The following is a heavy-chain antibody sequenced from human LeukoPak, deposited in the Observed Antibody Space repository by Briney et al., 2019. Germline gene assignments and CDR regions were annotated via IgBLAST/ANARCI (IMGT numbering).Heavy chain of an antibody. Sequence: GGSLRLSCAASGSTFSSYAMSWVRQAPGKGLEWVSAISDSGGRRYYADSVKGRFTISRDNSKKTLYLQMNSLRAEDTAVDYGAREGYGSGSHASGSDPWGQGTLVTVSS. CDR2: ISDSGGRR. D-gene: IGHD3-10*01. CDR1: GSTFSSYA. V-gene: IGHV3-23*01. J-gene: IGHJ5*02. CDR3: AREGYGSGSHASGSDP.